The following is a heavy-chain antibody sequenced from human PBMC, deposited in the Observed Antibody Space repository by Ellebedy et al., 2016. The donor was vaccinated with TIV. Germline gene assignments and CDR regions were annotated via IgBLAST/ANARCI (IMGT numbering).Heavy chain of an antibody. V-gene: IGHV3-48*01. CDR3: ARIGYCGGGSCYDY. Sequence: GGSLRLXXAASGFTFSSYSMNWVRQAPGKGLEWVSYISSSSSTIYYADSVKGRFTISRDNAKNSLYLQMNSLRGEDTAVYYCARIGYCGGGSCYDYWGQGTLVTVSS. D-gene: IGHD2-15*01. CDR2: ISSSSSTI. CDR1: GFTFSSYS. J-gene: IGHJ4*02.